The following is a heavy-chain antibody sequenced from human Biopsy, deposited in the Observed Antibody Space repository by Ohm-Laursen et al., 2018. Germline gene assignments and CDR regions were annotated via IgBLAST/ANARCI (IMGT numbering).Heavy chain of an antibody. V-gene: IGHV4-59*01. CDR3: ARTPRDSFWSGSYKRGLWFDP. CDR2: VYNGGIT. CDR1: GGSIISYY. Sequence: PSETLSLTCSVSGGSIISYYWTWIRQPPGKGLEWIGHVYNGGITNYNPSLKSRVTISKDASKNQSSLQVNSVTAADTAVYYCARTPRDSFWSGSYKRGLWFDPWGQGTLVIVSS. D-gene: IGHD3-3*01. J-gene: IGHJ5*02.